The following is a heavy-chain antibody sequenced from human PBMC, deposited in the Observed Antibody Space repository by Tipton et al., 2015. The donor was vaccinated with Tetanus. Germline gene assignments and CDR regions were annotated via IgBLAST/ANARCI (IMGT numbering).Heavy chain of an antibody. CDR3: ARLGYDILTGYHYDY. D-gene: IGHD3-9*01. V-gene: IGHV4-31*03. CDR2: IYDSDST. CDR1: GGSISSGGYY. Sequence: TLSLTCTVSGGSISSGGYYWSWIRQHPGRGLEWIGEIYDSDSTVYNPPLKSRVAISMDTSKNQFTLKLSSVTAADTAVYYCARLGYDILTGYHYDYWGQGTLVTVSS. J-gene: IGHJ4*02.